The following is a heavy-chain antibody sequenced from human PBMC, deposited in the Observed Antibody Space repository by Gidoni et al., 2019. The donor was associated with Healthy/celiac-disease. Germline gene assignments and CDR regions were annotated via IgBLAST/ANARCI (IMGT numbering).Heavy chain of an antibody. D-gene: IGHD6-19*01. J-gene: IGHJ4*02. CDR1: GFTFSSYA. V-gene: IGHV3-23*01. CDR2: ISGSGGST. CDR3: AKDLGYSSGWGFDY. Sequence: EVQLLESGGGLVQPGGSLSLSCAASGFTFSSYAMRWVRQAPGKGLEWVSAISGSGGSTYYADSVKGRFTISRDNSKNTLYLQMNSLRAEDTAVYYCAKDLGYSSGWGFDYWGQGTLVTVSS.